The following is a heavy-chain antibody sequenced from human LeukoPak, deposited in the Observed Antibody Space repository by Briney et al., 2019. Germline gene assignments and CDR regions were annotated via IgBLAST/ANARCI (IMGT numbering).Heavy chain of an antibody. CDR2: IIPIFGTA. Sequence: SVKVSCKASGGTFSSYAISWVRQAPGQGLEWMGGIIPIFGTANYTQKFQGRVTITADESTSTAYMELSSLRSEDTAVYYCAREGAYYDFWSGKVFDPWGQGTLVTVSS. CDR1: GGTFSSYA. V-gene: IGHV1-69*13. CDR3: AREGAYYDFWSGKVFDP. J-gene: IGHJ5*02. D-gene: IGHD3-3*01.